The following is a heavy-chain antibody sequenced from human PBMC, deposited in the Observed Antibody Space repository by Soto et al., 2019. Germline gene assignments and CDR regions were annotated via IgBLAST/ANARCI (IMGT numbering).Heavy chain of an antibody. CDR3: ARECILFSGVIVFYGMDV. CDR1: GYSFTRHD. Sequence: QVQLVQSGAEVKKPGASVKVSCKASGYSFTRHDINWVRQAPGQGLEWMGWINPSSGNTGYAQRFLGRLTMTTDTSTSTAYMELSGLKPEDTATYYCARECILFSGVIVFYGMDVWGQGTTVTVPS. D-gene: IGHD3-3*01. J-gene: IGHJ6*02. V-gene: IGHV1-8*01. CDR2: INPSSGNT.